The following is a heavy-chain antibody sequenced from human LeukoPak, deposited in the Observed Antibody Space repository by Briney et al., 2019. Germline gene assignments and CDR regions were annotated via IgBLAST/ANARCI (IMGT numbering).Heavy chain of an antibody. CDR3: AASQGYYDSSGYYWFENGY. V-gene: IGHV1-46*01. J-gene: IGHJ4*02. CDR1: GYTFTGYY. D-gene: IGHD3-22*01. Sequence: ASVKVSCKASGYTFTGYYMHWVRQAPGQGLEWMGIINPSGGSTSYAQKFQGRVTMTRDTSTSTVYMELSSLRSEDTAVYYCAASQGYYDSSGYYWFENGYWGQGTLVTVSS. CDR2: INPSGGST.